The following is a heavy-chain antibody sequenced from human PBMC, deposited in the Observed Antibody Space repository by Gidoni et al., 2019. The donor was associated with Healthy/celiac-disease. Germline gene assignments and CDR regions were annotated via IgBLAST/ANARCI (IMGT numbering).Heavy chain of an antibody. CDR2: ISSSSSYI. Sequence: EVQLVESGGGLVKPGGSLRLSCAASGFTFSIYSMNWVRQAPGKGLEWVSSISSSSSYIYYADSVKGRFTISRDNAKNSLYLQMNSLRAEDTAVYYCASESIAAAGTDYWGQGTLVTVSS. D-gene: IGHD6-13*01. V-gene: IGHV3-21*01. CDR1: GFTFSIYS. CDR3: ASESIAAAGTDY. J-gene: IGHJ4*02.